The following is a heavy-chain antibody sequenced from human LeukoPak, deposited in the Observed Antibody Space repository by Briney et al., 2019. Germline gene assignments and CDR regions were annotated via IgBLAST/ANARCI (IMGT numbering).Heavy chain of an antibody. Sequence: PGGSLRLSCAASGFTVSSNYMSWVRQAPGKGLEWVSLIYSGGSTYYADSVKGRFTISRDNSKNTLYLQMNSLRAEDTAVYYYVRGRPEYYFDYWGQGTLVTVSS. D-gene: IGHD6-6*01. J-gene: IGHJ4*02. CDR3: VRGRPEYYFDY. V-gene: IGHV3-53*01. CDR2: IYSGGST. CDR1: GFTVSSNY.